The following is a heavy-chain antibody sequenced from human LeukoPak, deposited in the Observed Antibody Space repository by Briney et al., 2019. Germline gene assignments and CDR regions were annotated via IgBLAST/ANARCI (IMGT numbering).Heavy chain of an antibody. Sequence: ASVKVSCKASGYTFTADYMHWVRQAPGQGLEWMGWINPNGGGTLFAQKFLGRVTLTRDTSISTVYLEVSSLILDDTAVYYCVRGPTGTYFQHWGQGTLVTVSS. V-gene: IGHV1-2*02. CDR3: VRGPTGTYFQH. D-gene: IGHD2-8*02. CDR1: GYTFTADY. J-gene: IGHJ1*01. CDR2: INPNGGGT.